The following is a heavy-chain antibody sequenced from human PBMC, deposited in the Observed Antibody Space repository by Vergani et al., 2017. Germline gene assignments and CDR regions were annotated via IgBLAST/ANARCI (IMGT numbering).Heavy chain of an antibody. J-gene: IGHJ6*03. CDR1: GFSFNTYG. V-gene: IGHV3-30*02. CDR3: ARDGWELLDYFYYMDV. D-gene: IGHD1-26*01. CDR2: IGYDGRIK. Sequence: QVQLVETGGGVVQPGGSLRLYCATSGFSFNTYGAHWVRQAPGKGLEWVAFIGYDGRIKYNVDSVKGRFTISRDTSKKTLSLQMRSLRADDTAVYYCARDGWELLDYFYYMDVWGKGTTVTVSS.